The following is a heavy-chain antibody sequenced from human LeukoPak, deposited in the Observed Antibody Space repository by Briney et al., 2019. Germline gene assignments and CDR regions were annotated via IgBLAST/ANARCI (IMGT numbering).Heavy chain of an antibody. CDR2: IYSGGST. CDR1: GFTVSGNY. J-gene: IGHJ5*02. CDR3: ARETILKDWRTNWFDP. D-gene: IGHD3-9*01. Sequence: GGSLRLSCAASGFTVSGNYMSWVRQAPGKGLEWVSVIYSGGSTYYADSVKGRFTISRDNSKNTLYLQMNSLRAEDTAVYYCARETILKDWRTNWFDPWGQGTLVTVSS. V-gene: IGHV3-53*01.